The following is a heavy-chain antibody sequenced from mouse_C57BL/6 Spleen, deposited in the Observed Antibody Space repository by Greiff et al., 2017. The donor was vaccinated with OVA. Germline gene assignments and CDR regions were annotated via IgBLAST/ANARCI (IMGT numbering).Heavy chain of an antibody. CDR2: IDPETGGT. V-gene: IGHV1-15*01. CDR3: TGYYYAMDY. Sequence: VKLMESGAELVRPGASVTLSCKASGYTFTDYEMHWVKQTPVHGLEWIGAIDPETGGTAYNQKFKGKAILTADKSSSTAYMELRSLTSEDSAVYYCTGYYYAMDYWGQGTSVTVSS. D-gene: IGHD2-2*01. CDR1: GYTFTDYE. J-gene: IGHJ4*01.